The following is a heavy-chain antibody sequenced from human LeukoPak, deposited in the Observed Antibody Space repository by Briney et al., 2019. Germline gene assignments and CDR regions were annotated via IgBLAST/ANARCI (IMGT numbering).Heavy chain of an antibody. CDR1: GGTFSSYA. Sequence: SVKVSCKASGGTFSSYAISWVRQAPGQGLEWMGGIIPIFGTANYAQKFQGRVTITADESTSTDYMELSSLRSEDTAVYYCARGLYYHDSSGYYYNYFDYWGQGTLVTVSS. V-gene: IGHV1-69*13. CDR3: ARGLYYHDSSGYYYNYFDY. J-gene: IGHJ4*02. CDR2: IIPIFGTA. D-gene: IGHD3-22*01.